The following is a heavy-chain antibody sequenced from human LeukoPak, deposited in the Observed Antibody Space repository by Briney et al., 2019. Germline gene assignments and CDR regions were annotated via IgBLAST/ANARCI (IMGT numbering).Heavy chain of an antibody. J-gene: IGHJ4*02. V-gene: IGHV1-69*02. CDR1: GGTFSSYT. CDR3: ARWTDTYYFDY. CDR2: IIPILGIA. Sequence: SVKVFCKASGGTFSSYTISWVRQAPGQGLEWMGRIIPILGIANYAQKFQGRVTITADKSTSTAYMELSSLRSEDTAVYYCARWTDTYYFDYWGQGTLVTVSS. D-gene: IGHD3/OR15-3a*01.